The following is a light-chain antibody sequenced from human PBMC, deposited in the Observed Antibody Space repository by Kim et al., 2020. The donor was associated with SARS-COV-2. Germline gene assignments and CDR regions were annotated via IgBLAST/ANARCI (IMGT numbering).Light chain of an antibody. J-gene: IGLJ3*02. Sequence: SYELTQPPSVSVSPGQTASITCSGDKLGDKYACWYQQKPGQSPVLVIYQDSKRPSGIPERFYGSNSGNTATLTISGTQAMGEADYYCQAWDSTTAVFGGGTQLTVL. V-gene: IGLV3-1*01. CDR2: QDS. CDR3: QAWDSTTAV. CDR1: KLGDKY.